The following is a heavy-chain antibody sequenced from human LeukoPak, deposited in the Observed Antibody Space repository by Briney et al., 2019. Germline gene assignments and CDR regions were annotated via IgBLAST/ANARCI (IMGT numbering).Heavy chain of an antibody. CDR2: IIPIFGTA. J-gene: IGHJ3*02. V-gene: IGHV1-69*13. D-gene: IGHD6-13*01. Sequence: SVKVSCKASGGTFSSYAISWVRQAPGQGLEWMGGIIPIFGTANYAQKFQGRVTITADESTSTAYMELSSLRSEDTAVYYCARLSVAAADPRDAFDIWGQGTMVTVSS. CDR1: GGTFSSYA. CDR3: ARLSVAAADPRDAFDI.